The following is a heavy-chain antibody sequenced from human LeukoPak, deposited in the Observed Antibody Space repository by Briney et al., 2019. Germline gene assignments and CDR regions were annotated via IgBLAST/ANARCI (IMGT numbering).Heavy chain of an antibody. D-gene: IGHD2-15*01. J-gene: IGHJ6*02. Sequence: HPGGSLRLSCVAAEFTFSSYWMHWVRQAPGKGLEWVAVVWYDGSNKYCADSVKGRITISRDNSKNTVYLQMNSLRAEDTAVYYCARDDRDPFCSGAGCYGYYGMDVWGQGTTVTVSS. V-gene: IGHV3-33*08. CDR1: EFTFSSYW. CDR3: ARDDRDPFCSGAGCYGYYGMDV. CDR2: VWYDGSNK.